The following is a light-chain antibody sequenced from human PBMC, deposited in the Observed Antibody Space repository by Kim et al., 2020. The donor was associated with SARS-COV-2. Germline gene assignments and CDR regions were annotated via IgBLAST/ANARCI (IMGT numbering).Light chain of an antibody. J-gene: IGKJ1*01. CDR2: AAS. V-gene: IGKV3-20*01. Sequence: LPAGRAALSCRASQSVSSSYLAWYQQKPGQAPRLLIYAASSRATGIPDRFSGSGSGTEFTLTISRLEPEDFAVYYCQQYGSSPRTFGQGTKVDIK. CDR1: QSVSSSY. CDR3: QQYGSSPRT.